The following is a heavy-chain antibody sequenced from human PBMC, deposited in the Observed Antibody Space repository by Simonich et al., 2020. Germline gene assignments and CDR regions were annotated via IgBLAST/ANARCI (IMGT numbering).Heavy chain of an antibody. J-gene: IGHJ3*02. CDR1: GFTFSSYW. D-gene: IGHD4-4*01. Sequence: EVQLVESGGGLVQPGGSLRLSCAASGFTFSSYWMHWVRQAPGKGRVWVSRINREGSSTSYADSVKGRFTISRDNAKNTLYLQMNSLRAEDTAVYYCARDYSNYDAFDIWGQGTMVTVSS. CDR3: ARDYSNYDAFDI. CDR2: INREGSST. V-gene: IGHV3-74*01.